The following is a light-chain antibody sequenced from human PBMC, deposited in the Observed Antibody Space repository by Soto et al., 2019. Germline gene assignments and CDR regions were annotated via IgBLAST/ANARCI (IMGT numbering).Light chain of an antibody. V-gene: IGKV1-39*01. CDR2: AAS. CDR3: QQSYRTPYT. J-gene: IGKJ2*01. Sequence: DIQMTQGPSSLSASVGVRVTITCRARQSISSYLNWYQQKPGKAPKLLIYAASSLQSGVPSRFTGSVAGTDFTLTISSLQPEDFATYYCQQSYRTPYTFGQGTKLEIK. CDR1: QSISSY.